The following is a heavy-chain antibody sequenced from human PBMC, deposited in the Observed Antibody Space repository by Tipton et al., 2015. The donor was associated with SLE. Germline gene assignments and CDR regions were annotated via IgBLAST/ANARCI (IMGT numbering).Heavy chain of an antibody. Sequence: QSGAEVKKPGASVKVSCKASGYTFTGYYMHWVRQAPGQGLEWMGWINPNSGGTNYAQKFQGRVTMTRDTSISTAYMELSRLRSDATAVYYCAFSTSGGTAGGFDYWGQGTLVTVSS. CDR2: INPNSGGT. J-gene: IGHJ4*02. D-gene: IGHD3-10*01. CDR1: GYTFTGYY. CDR3: AFSTSGGTAGGFDY. V-gene: IGHV1-2*02.